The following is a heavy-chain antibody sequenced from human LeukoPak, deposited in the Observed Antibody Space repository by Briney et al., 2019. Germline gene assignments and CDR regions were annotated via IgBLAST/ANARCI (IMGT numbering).Heavy chain of an antibody. CDR3: ARLLSGWTYYYYYYHMDV. Sequence: SETLSLTCAVYGGSFSGYYWSWIRQPPGKGLEWIGEINHSGSTNHNPSLKSRVTISVDTSKNQFSLKLSSVTAADTAVYYCARLLSGWTYYYYYYHMDVWGKGTTVTVSS. CDR2: INHSGST. CDR1: GGSFSGYY. D-gene: IGHD6-19*01. J-gene: IGHJ6*03. V-gene: IGHV4-34*01.